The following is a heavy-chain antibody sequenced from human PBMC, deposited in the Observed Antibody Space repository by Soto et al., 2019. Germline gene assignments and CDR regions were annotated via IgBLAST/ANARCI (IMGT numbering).Heavy chain of an antibody. Sequence: GGSLRLSCEASGFTFSGSAIHWVRQAAGKGLEWVGRIRSSANNYATAYAASVKGRFTISRDDSKNTAYLQMNSLKTEDTAVYYCIGYCGSGSCYAGYYLDYWGQGTLVTVSS. V-gene: IGHV3-73*01. CDR3: IGYCGSGSCYAGYYLDY. CDR2: IRSSANNYAT. CDR1: GFTFSGSA. D-gene: IGHD2-15*01. J-gene: IGHJ4*02.